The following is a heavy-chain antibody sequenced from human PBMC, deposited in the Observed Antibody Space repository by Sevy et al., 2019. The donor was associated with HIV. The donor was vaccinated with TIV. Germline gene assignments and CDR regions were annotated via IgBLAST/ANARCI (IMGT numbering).Heavy chain of an antibody. CDR3: ASVVKNDFWDGHVNYYGLDV. Sequence: GSLRLSCAASGFTFNYAWMSWVRQAPGKGLEWVGRIKSKTDGGTADYAAHVKGRFTISRDDSENTLYLQMNSLKTEDTAVYYCASVVKNDFWDGHVNYYGLDVWGQGTTVTVS. D-gene: IGHD3-3*01. CDR2: IKSKTDGGTA. CDR1: GFTFNYAW. J-gene: IGHJ6*02. V-gene: IGHV3-15*01.